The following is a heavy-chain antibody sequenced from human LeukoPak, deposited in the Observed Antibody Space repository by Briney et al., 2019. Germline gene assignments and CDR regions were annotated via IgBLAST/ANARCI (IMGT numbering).Heavy chain of an antibody. CDR1: GFTFSDCY. CDR3: AREFYYDSSGYHSDY. D-gene: IGHD3-22*01. J-gene: IGHJ4*02. V-gene: IGHV3-11*04. CDR2: ISSSGSTI. Sequence: GGSLRLSCAASGFTFSDCYMSWIRQAPGKGLEWVSYISSSGSTIYYADSVKGRFTISRDNAKNSLYLQMNSLRAEDTAVYYCAREFYYDSSGYHSDYWGQGTLVTVSS.